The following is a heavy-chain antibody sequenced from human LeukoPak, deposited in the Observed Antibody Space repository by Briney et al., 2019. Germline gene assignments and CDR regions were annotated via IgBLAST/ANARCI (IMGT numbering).Heavy chain of an antibody. Sequence: GASVKVSCKASGGTFSSYAISWVRQAPGQGLEWMGRIIPILGIANYAQKFQGRVTITADKSTSTAYMELSSLRSEDTAVYYCARASGGSATTYTLDYWGQGTLVTVSS. CDR3: ARASGGSATTYTLDY. CDR2: IIPILGIA. J-gene: IGHJ4*02. CDR1: GGTFSSYA. V-gene: IGHV1-69*04. D-gene: IGHD2-15*01.